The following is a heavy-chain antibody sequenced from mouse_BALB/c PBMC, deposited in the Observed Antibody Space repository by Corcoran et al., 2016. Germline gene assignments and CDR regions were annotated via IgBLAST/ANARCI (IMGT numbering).Heavy chain of an antibody. V-gene: IGHV9-1*02. Sequence: QIQLVQSGPELKKPGETVKISCKASGYTFTNYGMNWVKQAPGKGLKWMGWINTYTGEPTYADDFKGRFAFSLETSASTAYLQINNLKNEDMATYFCARGSPGYDYWGQGTTLTVSS. CDR3: ARGSPGYDY. CDR2: INTYTGEP. D-gene: IGHD3-1*01. J-gene: IGHJ2*01. CDR1: GYTFTNYG.